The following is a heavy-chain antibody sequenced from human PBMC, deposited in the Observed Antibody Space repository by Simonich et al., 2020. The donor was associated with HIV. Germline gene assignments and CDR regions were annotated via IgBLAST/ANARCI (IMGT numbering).Heavy chain of an antibody. CDR2: INHSGCT. CDR3: ARESPVRDGYDYYYFYYYMDV. CDR1: GGSFSGYS. D-gene: IGHD5-12*01. Sequence: QVQLQPWGAGLLKPSETLSLTCAVYGGSFSGYSWIWIPKPPGKGLEWIGEINHSGCTNDHPSLKSRVTISVDTSKNQFSLKLSCVTAADTAVYYCARESPVRDGYDYYYFYYYMDVWGKGTAVTVSS. V-gene: IGHV4-34*01. J-gene: IGHJ6*03.